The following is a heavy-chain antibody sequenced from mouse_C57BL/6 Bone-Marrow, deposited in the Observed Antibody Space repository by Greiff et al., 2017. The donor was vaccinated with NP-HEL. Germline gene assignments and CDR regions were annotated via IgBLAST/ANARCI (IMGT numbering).Heavy chain of an antibody. J-gene: IGHJ4*01. CDR3: ARSGIYYYGSSSLYYAMDY. V-gene: IGHV1-9*01. D-gene: IGHD1-1*01. CDR1: GYTFTGYW. Sequence: VQLQQSGAELMKPGASVKLSCKATGYTFTGYWLEWVKQRPGHGLEWIGEILPGSGSTNYNEKSKGKAPFTADTSSNTAYMQLSSLTTEDSAIYYCARSGIYYYGSSSLYYAMDYWGQGTSVTVSS. CDR2: ILPGSGST.